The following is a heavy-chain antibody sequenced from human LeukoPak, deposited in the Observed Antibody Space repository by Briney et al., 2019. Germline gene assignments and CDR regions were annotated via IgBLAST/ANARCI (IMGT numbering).Heavy chain of an antibody. V-gene: IGHV3-23*01. CDR3: ARLSYSSSWYFDY. D-gene: IGHD6-13*01. Sequence: GGSLRLSCAASGFTFSSYAMSWVRQAPGKGLEWVSAISGSGGSTYYADSVKGRFTISRDNSKNTLYLQMNSLRAEDTAVYYCARLSYSSSWYFDYWGQGTLVTVSS. CDR2: ISGSGGST. CDR1: GFTFSSYA. J-gene: IGHJ4*02.